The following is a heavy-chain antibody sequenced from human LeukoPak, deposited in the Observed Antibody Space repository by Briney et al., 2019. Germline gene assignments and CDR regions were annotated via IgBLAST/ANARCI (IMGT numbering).Heavy chain of an antibody. J-gene: IGHJ4*02. CDR2: ISAYNGNT. CDR3: ARDLVEGARMYQLLLGSGSYQLDY. V-gene: IGHV1-18*01. Sequence: GASVKVSCKASGYTFTSYGISWVRQAPGQGLEWMGWISAYNGNTNYAQKLQGRVTMTTDTSTSTAYMELRSLRSDDTAVYYCARDLVEGARMYQLLLGSGSYQLDYWGQGTLVTVSS. CDR1: GYTFTSYG. D-gene: IGHD2-2*01.